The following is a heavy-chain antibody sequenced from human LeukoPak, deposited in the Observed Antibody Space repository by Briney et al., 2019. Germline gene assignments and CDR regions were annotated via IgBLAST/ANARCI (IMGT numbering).Heavy chain of an antibody. V-gene: IGHV3-30-3*01. J-gene: IGHJ5*02. Sequence: PGGSLRLSCAASGFTFSSYAMHWGRQAPGKGLEWVAVISYDGSNKYYADSVKGRFTISRDNSKNTLYLQMNSLRAEDTAVYYCARMTTGASWGQGTLVTVSS. CDR1: GFTFSSYA. CDR3: ARMTTGAS. D-gene: IGHD4-11*01. CDR2: ISYDGSNK.